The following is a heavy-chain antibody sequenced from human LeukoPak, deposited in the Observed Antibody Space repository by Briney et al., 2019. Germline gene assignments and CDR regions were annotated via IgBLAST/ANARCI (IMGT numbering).Heavy chain of an antibody. Sequence: GGSLRLSCAASGFTFSSYSMNWVRQAPGKGREWVSSISSSSSYIYYADSVKGRFTISRDNAKNSLYLQMNSLRAEDTAVYYCARGVVATGRDYWGQGTLVTVSS. CDR2: ISSSSSYI. CDR3: ARGVVATGRDY. V-gene: IGHV3-21*01. D-gene: IGHD5-12*01. CDR1: GFTFSSYS. J-gene: IGHJ4*02.